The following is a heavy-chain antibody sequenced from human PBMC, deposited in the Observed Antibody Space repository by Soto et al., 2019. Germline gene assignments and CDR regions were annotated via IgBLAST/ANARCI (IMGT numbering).Heavy chain of an antibody. CDR3: ARQIYDSDTGPNFQYYFDS. CDR1: GYSFAGYW. CDR2: IDPSDSQT. Sequence: GESLKISCKGSGYSFAGYWITWVRQKPGKGLEWMGRIDPSDSQTYYSPSFRGHVTIPVTQSITTVFLQWSSLRASDTAMYYCARQIYDSDTGPNFQYYFDSWGQGTPVTVSS. D-gene: IGHD3-22*01. V-gene: IGHV5-10-1*01. J-gene: IGHJ4*02.